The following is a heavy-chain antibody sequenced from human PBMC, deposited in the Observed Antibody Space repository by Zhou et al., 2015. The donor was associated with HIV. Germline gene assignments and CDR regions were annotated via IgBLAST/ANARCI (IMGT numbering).Heavy chain of an antibody. CDR1: GGTFSSYA. Sequence: QVQLVQSGAEVKKPGSSVKVSCKASGGTFSSYAISWVRQAPGQGLEWMGGIIPIFGTANYAQKFQGRVTITADESTSTAYMELSSLRSEDTAVYYCARDRGQAVAGHRGGLSFDYWGPGEPWVHRLL. J-gene: IGHJ4*02. D-gene: IGHD6-19*01. V-gene: IGHV1-69*12. CDR2: IIPIFGTA. CDR3: ARDRGQAVAGHRGGLSFDY.